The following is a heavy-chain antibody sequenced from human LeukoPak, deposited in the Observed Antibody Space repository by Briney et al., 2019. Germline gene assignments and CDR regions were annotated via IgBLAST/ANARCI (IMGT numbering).Heavy chain of an antibody. CDR1: GGSFSGYY. Sequence: SETLSLTCAVYGGSFSGYYWSWIRQPPGKGLEWIGEINHSGSTNYNPSLKSRVTISVDTSKNQFSPKLSSVTAADTAVYYCARGRQRAAWAIRVNWFDPWGQGALVTVSS. V-gene: IGHV4-34*01. D-gene: IGHD6-25*01. J-gene: IGHJ5*02. CDR3: ARGRQRAAWAIRVNWFDP. CDR2: INHSGST.